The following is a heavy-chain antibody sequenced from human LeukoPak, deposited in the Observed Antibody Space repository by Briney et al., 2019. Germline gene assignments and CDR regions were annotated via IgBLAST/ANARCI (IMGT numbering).Heavy chain of an antibody. J-gene: IGHJ4*02. CDR3: ARITLGGYFDY. D-gene: IGHD3-16*01. V-gene: IGHV2-26*01. CDR1: GFSLSNARVG. CDR2: IFSNDEK. Sequence: SGPVLVKPTDTLTLTCTVSGFSLSNARVGVSWIRQPPGRALEWLAYIFSNDEKSYSTSLKSRLTISKDTSTSQVVLTMTNMAPVDTATYYCARITLGGYFDYWGQGTLVTVSS.